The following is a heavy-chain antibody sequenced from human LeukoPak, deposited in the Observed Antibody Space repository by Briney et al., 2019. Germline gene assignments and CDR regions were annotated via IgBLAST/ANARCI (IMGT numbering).Heavy chain of an antibody. CDR3: ARVPQSSTYMGYFDY. CDR2: IYHSGSF. J-gene: IGHJ4*02. Sequence: SQTLSLTCTVSGGSISSGGYYWGWIRQPPGKGLECIGYIYHSGSFYYNSSLKSRVTISFDNSKNQFSLELNSVTAVDTAVYYCARVPQSSTYMGYFDYWGQGTLVTVSS. D-gene: IGHD6-13*01. V-gene: IGHV4-30-2*01. CDR1: GGSISSGGYY.